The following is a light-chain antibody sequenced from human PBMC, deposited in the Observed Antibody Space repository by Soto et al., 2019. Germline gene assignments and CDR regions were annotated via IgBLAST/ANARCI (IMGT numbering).Light chain of an antibody. CDR2: DAS. J-gene: IGKJ5*01. Sequence: EIVLTQSPSTLSLSPGERATVSCRASQSVSNNLGWYQQKPGQAPRLLIYDASNRSTGIPARFSGSGSGTDFTLTISSLEPEDFAVYYCQHGGTFGPGTRLEIK. CDR3: QHGGT. V-gene: IGKV3-11*01. CDR1: QSVSNN.